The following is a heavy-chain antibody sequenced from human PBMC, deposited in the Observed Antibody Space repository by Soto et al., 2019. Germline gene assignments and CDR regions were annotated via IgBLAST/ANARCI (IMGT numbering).Heavy chain of an antibody. CDR2: ISGSGGST. CDR3: EIQIDIVVVPAAPNHYYYGMDV. J-gene: IGHJ6*02. V-gene: IGHV3-23*01. D-gene: IGHD2-2*01. CDR1: GFTFSSYA. Sequence: PGGSLRLSCAASGFTFSSYAMSWVRQAPGKGLEWVSAISGSGGSTYYADSVKGRFTISRDNSKNTLYLQMNSLRAEDTAVYYCEIQIDIVVVPAAPNHYYYGMDVWGQGTTVTVSS.